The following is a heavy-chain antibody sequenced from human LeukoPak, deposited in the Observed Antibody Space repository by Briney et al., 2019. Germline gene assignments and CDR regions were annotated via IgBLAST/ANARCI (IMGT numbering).Heavy chain of an antibody. J-gene: IGHJ4*02. CDR3: AREGWLEGSPFDS. CDR2: MSYDGCNK. V-gene: IGHV3-30*03. CDR1: GFTFSDYA. D-gene: IGHD5-18*01. Sequence: PGGSLRLSCAASGFTFSDYAMSWVRQAPGKGLEWVAAMSYDGCNKYHADSVKGRFTISRDNSKNMLYLQMAGLRAEDTAVYYCAREGWLEGSPFDSWGQGTLVTVSS.